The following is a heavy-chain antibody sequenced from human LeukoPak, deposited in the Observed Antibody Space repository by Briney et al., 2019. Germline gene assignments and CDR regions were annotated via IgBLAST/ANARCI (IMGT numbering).Heavy chain of an antibody. J-gene: IGHJ4*02. CDR3: AKDREYYDFWSGCLDY. Sequence: GGSLRLSCAASGFTFSGYGMHWVRQAPGKGLEWVAFIQYDGNNKYYADSVKGRFTISRDNSKNTLYLQMNSLRAEDTAVYSCAKDREYYDFWSGCLDYWGQGTLVTVSS. CDR2: IQYDGNNK. CDR1: GFTFSGYG. D-gene: IGHD3-3*01. V-gene: IGHV3-30*02.